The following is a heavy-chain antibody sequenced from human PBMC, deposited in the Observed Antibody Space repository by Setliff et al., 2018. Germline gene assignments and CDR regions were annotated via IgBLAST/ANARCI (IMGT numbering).Heavy chain of an antibody. Sequence: GGSLRLSCAASGFTFSTYAMSWVRQAPGKGLEWVSVISGSSTVYADSMKGRFTISRDNSRNTISLQINDLRAEDTATYYCAKDSVPDGIWDFDSWGQGLLVTVSS. CDR2: ISGSST. CDR1: GFTFSTYA. V-gene: IGHV3-23*01. CDR3: AKDSVPDGIWDFDS. D-gene: IGHD1-20*01. J-gene: IGHJ4*02.